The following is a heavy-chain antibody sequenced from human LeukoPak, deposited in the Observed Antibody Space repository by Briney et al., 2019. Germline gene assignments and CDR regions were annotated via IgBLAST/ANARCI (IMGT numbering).Heavy chain of an antibody. V-gene: IGHV3-21*01. CDR2: ISSSSNYI. J-gene: IGHJ5*02. Sequence: GGSLRLSCAASGYTFSSSTMNWVRQAPGKGLEWVSSISSSSNYIYYADSVKGRFTISRDNAKNSLYLQMNSLRAEDTAVYYCVRIPNSANFPNWFDPWGQGTLVTVSS. CDR1: GYTFSSST. CDR3: VRIPNSANFPNWFDP. D-gene: IGHD4/OR15-4a*01.